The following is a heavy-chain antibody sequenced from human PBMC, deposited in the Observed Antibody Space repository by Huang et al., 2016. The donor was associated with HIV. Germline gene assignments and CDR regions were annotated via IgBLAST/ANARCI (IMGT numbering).Heavy chain of an antibody. CDR3: ARGRGDARGFLGLDF. J-gene: IGHJ4*02. CDR1: GGYFSGPN. Sequence: QVQLHQWGAGLLKPSETLSLTCTVYGGYFSGPNWTWIRQTPGKGLEWIGEINHSGRSNDSPSLKRRVTISLDTSKNQFALRLRSVTAADTAVYYCARGRGDARGFLGLDFWGQGTLVTVSS. D-gene: IGHD3-16*01. CDR2: INHSGRS. V-gene: IGHV4-34*01.